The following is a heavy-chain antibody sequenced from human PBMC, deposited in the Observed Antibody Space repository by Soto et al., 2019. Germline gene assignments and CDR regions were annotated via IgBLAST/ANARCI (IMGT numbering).Heavy chain of an antibody. CDR2: IYYSGST. CDR3: ARMPNSIAALTYYFDY. Sequence: SETLSLTCTVSGGSISSGGYYWSWIRQHPGKGLEWIGYIYYSGSTYYNPSLKSRVTISVDTSKNQFSLKLSSVTAADTAVYYCARMPNSIAALTYYFDYWGQGTLVTVSS. J-gene: IGHJ4*02. D-gene: IGHD6-6*01. V-gene: IGHV4-31*03. CDR1: GGSISSGGYY.